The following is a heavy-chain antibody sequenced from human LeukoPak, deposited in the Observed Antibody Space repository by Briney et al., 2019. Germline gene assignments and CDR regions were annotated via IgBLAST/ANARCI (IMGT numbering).Heavy chain of an antibody. V-gene: IGHV4-30-4*08. CDR2: IYYSGST. CDR3: AREVGVEGYCSSTSCPYFDY. Sequence: SQTLSLTCTVSGGSISSGDYYWSWIRQPPGKGLEWIGYIYYSGSTYYNPSLKSRVTISVDTSKNQFSLKLSSATAADTAVYYCAREVGVEGYCSSTSCPYFDYWGQGTLVTVSS. J-gene: IGHJ4*02. D-gene: IGHD2-2*01. CDR1: GGSISSGDYY.